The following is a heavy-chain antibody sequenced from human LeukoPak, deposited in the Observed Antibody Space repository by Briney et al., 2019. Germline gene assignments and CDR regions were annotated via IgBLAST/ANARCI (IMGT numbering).Heavy chain of an antibody. V-gene: IGHV3-30*02. CDR1: GFTFSSYG. CDR2: IRYDGSNK. D-gene: IGHD6-13*01. Sequence: GGSLRLSCAASGFTFSSYGMHWVRQAPGKGLEWVAFIRYDGSNKYYADSVKGRFTISRDNSKNTLYLQMNSLRAEDTAVYYCAKDRSSSWSQPGYFDYWGQGTLVTVSS. CDR3: AKDRSSSWSQPGYFDY. J-gene: IGHJ4*02.